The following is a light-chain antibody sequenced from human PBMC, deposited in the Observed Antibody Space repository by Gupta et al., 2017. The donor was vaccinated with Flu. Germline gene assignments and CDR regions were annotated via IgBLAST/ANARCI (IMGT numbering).Light chain of an antibody. J-gene: IGKJ1*01. Sequence: DVVMTPSPLSLPVTLGQPASISCRSSQSLVYSDGNTYLNWFQQRPGQSPRRLIYKVSNRDSGVPDRFSGRGSGTDFTLKISRVEAEDVGVYYCMQGTHWLPWTFGQGTKVEIK. CDR1: QSLVYSDGNTY. CDR3: MQGTHWLPWT. CDR2: KVS. V-gene: IGKV2-30*01.